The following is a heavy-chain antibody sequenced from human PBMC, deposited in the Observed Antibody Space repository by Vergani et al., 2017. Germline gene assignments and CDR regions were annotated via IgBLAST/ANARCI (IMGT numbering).Heavy chain of an antibody. V-gene: IGHV3-21*04. J-gene: IGHJ6*04. CDR1: GFTFSSYS. CDR3: AKGVAENGYYYYGMDV. D-gene: IGHD1-1*01. CDR2: ISSSSSYI. Sequence: EVQLVESGGGLVKPGGSLRLSCAASGFTFSSYSMNWVRQAPGKGLEWVSSISSSSSYIYYADSVKGRFTISRDNSKNTLYLQMNSLRAEDTAVYYCAKGVAENGYYYYGMDVWGKGTTVTVSS.